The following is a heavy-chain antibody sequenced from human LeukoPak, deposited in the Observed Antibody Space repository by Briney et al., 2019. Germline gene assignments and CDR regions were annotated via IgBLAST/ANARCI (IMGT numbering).Heavy chain of an antibody. D-gene: IGHD2/OR15-2a*01. CDR3: ARHFRAFDV. CDR2: IYYSGSA. J-gene: IGHJ3*01. Sequence: PSETLSLTCTVSGGSISGYYWSWIRQPPWKGLEYIGYIYYSGSANYNPSLKSRVTISVDTSKNQFSLKLSSVTAADTAVYYCARHFRAFDVWGQGTMVTVSS. V-gene: IGHV4-59*08. CDR1: GGSISGYY.